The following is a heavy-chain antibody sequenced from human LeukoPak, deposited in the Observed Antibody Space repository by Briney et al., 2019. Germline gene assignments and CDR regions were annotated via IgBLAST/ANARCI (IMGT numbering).Heavy chain of an antibody. CDR2: ISGSGGST. V-gene: IGHV3-23*01. CDR3: AKDRRYGSGTLDY. J-gene: IGHJ4*02. CDR1: GFTFSSYA. Sequence: PGGSLRLSCAASGFTFSSYAMSWVRQAPGKWLEWVSAISGSGGSTYYADSVKGRFTISRDNSKNTLYLQMNSLRAEDTAVYYCAKDRRYGSGTLDYWGQGTLVTVSS. D-gene: IGHD3-10*01.